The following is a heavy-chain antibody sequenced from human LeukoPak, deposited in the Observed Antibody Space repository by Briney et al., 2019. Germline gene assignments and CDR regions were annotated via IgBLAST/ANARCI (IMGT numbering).Heavy chain of an antibody. Sequence: GGSLRLSCAASGFTFGVSWMSWVRQAPGKGLEWVGNIKEDRGVKNYVDSVKGRLTISRDNAKSSLFLQMNNLRVEDTAVYYCVKDRGWNTFDYWGQGTLVTVSS. CDR1: GFTFGVSW. J-gene: IGHJ4*02. D-gene: IGHD1/OR15-1a*01. V-gene: IGHV3-7*01. CDR2: IKEDRGVK. CDR3: VKDRGWNTFDY.